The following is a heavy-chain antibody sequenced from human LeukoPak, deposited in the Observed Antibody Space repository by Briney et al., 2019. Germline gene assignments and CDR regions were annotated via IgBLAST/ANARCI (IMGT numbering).Heavy chain of an antibody. CDR1: GGSISGYY. D-gene: IGHD5-24*01. CDR2: IYTSGST. J-gene: IGHJ4*02. Sequence: ETLSLTCTVSGGSISGYYWSWIRQPAGKGLEWIGRIYTSGSTNYNPSLKSRVTISVDTSKNQFSLKLSSVTAADTAVYYCARDASWRRDGYNPWGQGTLVTVSS. CDR3: ARDASWRRDGYNP. V-gene: IGHV4-4*07.